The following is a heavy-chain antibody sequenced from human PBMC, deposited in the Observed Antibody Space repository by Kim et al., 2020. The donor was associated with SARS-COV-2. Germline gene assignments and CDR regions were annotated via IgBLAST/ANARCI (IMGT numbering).Heavy chain of an antibody. D-gene: IGHD3-10*01. V-gene: IGHV2-5*02. CDR1: GFSLSTSGVG. J-gene: IGHJ5*02. CDR2: IYWDDDK. CDR3: AHRPVGRLLWFGGLPSWFDP. Sequence: SGPTLVNPTQTLTLTCTFSGFSLSTSGVGVGWIRQPPGKALEWLALIYWDDDKRYSPSLKSRLTITKDTSKNQVVLTMTNMDPVDTATYSCAHRPVGRLLWFGGLPSWFDPWGQGTLVTVSS.